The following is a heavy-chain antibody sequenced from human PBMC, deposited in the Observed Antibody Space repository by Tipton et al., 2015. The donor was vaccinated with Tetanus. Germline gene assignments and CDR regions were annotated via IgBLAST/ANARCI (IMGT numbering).Heavy chain of an antibody. CDR3: ARQKRGYSYGAFDY. CDR1: GGSLSSNY. Sequence: TLSLTCTVSGGSLSSNYWTWIRQPAGKGLEWIGRIDTSGSTNYNPSLKSRVTMSVDTSKNQFSLKLSSVTAADTAVYYCARQKRGYSYGAFDYWGQGTLVTVSS. CDR2: IDTSGST. V-gene: IGHV4-4*07. J-gene: IGHJ4*02. D-gene: IGHD5-18*01.